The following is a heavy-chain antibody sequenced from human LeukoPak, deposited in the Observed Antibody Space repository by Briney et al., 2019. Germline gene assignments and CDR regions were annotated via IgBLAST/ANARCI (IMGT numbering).Heavy chain of an antibody. CDR3: ARAPYYYDSSGYSLYYYYYGMDV. D-gene: IGHD3-22*01. CDR1: GYTLTELS. Sequence: ASVKVSCKVSGYTLTELSMHWVRQAPGKGLEWMGGFDPEDGETIYAQKLQGRVTMTEDTSTDTAYMELSSLRSEDTAVYYCARAPYYYDSSGYSLYYYYYGMDVWGQGTTVTVSS. V-gene: IGHV1-24*01. J-gene: IGHJ6*02. CDR2: FDPEDGET.